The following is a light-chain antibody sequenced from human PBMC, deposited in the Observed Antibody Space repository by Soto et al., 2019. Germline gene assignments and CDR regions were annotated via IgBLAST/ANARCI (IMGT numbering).Light chain of an antibody. CDR1: SSNIGSNY. Sequence: QAVVTQPPSASGTPGQRVTISCSGSSSNIGSNYVYWYQQLPGTAPKLLIYRNNQRPSGVPDRFLWLQVWHLSLPAISGLRSEDEADYYCAAWDDSLSGVVFGGGTQLTVL. CDR2: RNN. J-gene: IGLJ2*01. CDR3: AAWDDSLSGVV. V-gene: IGLV1-47*01.